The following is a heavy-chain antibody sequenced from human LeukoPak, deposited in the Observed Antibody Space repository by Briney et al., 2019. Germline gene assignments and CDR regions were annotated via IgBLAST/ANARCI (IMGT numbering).Heavy chain of an antibody. CDR3: ARTRYYYNSRSYGAPYYFDY. Sequence: PSETLSLTCTVSGGSISSSSYYWGWIRQPPGKGLEWIGRIYYSGSTYYNPALKSRVTISVDTSKYQFSLKLSSVPAIDTAVYYCARTRYYYNSRSYGAPYYFDYWGQGTLVTVSS. J-gene: IGHJ4*02. V-gene: IGHV4-39*01. D-gene: IGHD3-10*01. CDR2: IYYSGST. CDR1: GGSISSSSYY.